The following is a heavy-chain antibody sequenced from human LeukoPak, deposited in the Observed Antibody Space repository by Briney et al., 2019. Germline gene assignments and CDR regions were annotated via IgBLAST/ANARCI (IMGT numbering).Heavy chain of an antibody. D-gene: IGHD1-1*01. CDR1: GGSINSGTYY. CDR3: ARDRGTWNDDGFDY. Sequence: SETLSLTCTVSGGSINSGTYYWSWIRQPPGKGLEWIGEINHSGSINYNPSLKSRVTISVDTSKNQFSLKLSSVTAADTAVYYCARDRGTWNDDGFDYWGQGTLVTVSS. J-gene: IGHJ4*02. CDR2: INHSGSI. V-gene: IGHV4-39*07.